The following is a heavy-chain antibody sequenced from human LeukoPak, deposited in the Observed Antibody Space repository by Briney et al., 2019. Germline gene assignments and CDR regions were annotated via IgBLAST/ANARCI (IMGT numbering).Heavy chain of an antibody. V-gene: IGHV3-48*01. Sequence: GGSLRLSCAASGFTFSSYSMNWVRQAPGKGLEWVSYISTSSSTIYISSSSSTIYYADSVKGRFTISRDNAKNSLYLQMNSLRAEDTAVYYCARLVPPGYYYYYMDVWGKGTTVTVSS. CDR2: ISTSSSTIYISSSSSTI. CDR3: ARLVPPGYYYYYMDV. J-gene: IGHJ6*03. CDR1: GFTFSSYS.